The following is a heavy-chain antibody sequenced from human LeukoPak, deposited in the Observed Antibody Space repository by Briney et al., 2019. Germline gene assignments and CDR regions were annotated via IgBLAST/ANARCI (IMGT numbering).Heavy chain of an antibody. D-gene: IGHD5-24*01. CDR2: IYYTGTT. J-gene: IGHJ4*02. V-gene: IGHV4-31*03. Sequence: SQTLSLTCTVSGGAISSGGYYWSWIRQHPGKGLDWIGYIYYTGTTYYHPSLKSRVTISLDTSKNQFPLRLNSVTAADAAVYFCARSGDAYSFDYWGQGSLVTVSS. CDR1: GGAISSGGYY. CDR3: ARSGDAYSFDY.